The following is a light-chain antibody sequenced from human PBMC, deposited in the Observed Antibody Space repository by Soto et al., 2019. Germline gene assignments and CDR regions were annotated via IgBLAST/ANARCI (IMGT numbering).Light chain of an antibody. Sequence: QSALTQPASVSGSPGQSIAISCTGTSSDVGGYNYVSWFQHHPGKAPKLMIYEVSYRPSGLSDRFSGSKSGNTASLTISGLQAEDEADYYCCSYITSGTVLFGGGTKVTVL. CDR1: SSDVGGYNY. J-gene: IGLJ2*01. V-gene: IGLV2-14*01. CDR2: EVS. CDR3: CSYITSGTVL.